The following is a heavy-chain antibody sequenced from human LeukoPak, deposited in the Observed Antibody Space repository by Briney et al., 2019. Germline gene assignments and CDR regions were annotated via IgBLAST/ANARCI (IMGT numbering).Heavy chain of an antibody. Sequence: GGSLGLSCAASGFIFSNYAMHWVRQAPGKGLEYVSAITSSGGSAYYANSVKGRFTISRDNSKNTLYLQMGSLRAEDMAVYYCAREARDGYNCLASDIWGQGTMVTVSS. CDR1: GFIFSNYA. J-gene: IGHJ3*02. D-gene: IGHD5-24*01. CDR2: ITSSGGSA. CDR3: AREARDGYNCLASDI. V-gene: IGHV3-64*01.